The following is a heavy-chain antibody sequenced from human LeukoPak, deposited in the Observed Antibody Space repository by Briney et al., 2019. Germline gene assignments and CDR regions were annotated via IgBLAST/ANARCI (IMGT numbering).Heavy chain of an antibody. J-gene: IGHJ4*02. V-gene: IGHV1-69*05. CDR3: AREGDGYNGVFDY. Sequence: SVTVSCKASGGTFSSYAISWVRQAPGQGLEWMGGIIPIFGTANYAQKFQGRVTITTDESTSTAYMELSSLRSEDTAVYYCAREGDGYNGVFDYWGQGTLVTVSS. CDR2: IIPIFGTA. CDR1: GGTFSSYA. D-gene: IGHD5-24*01.